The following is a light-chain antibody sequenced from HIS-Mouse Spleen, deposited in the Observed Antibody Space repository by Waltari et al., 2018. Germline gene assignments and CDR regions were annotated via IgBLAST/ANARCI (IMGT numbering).Light chain of an antibody. CDR2: EES. V-gene: IGLV3-21*02. CDR3: QVWDSSSDHVV. CDR1: HIGCKS. J-gene: IGLJ2*01. Sequence: SHALPQPPSVSAAPGQTARFTCGAHHIGCKSVYWYQQKPGQAPVLAVDEESDRPSGIPERFSGSNSGNTATLTISGVEAGDEADYYCQVWDSSSDHVVFGGGTKLTVL.